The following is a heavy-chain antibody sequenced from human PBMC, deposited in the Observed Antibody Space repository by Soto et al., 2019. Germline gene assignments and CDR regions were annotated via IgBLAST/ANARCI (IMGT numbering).Heavy chain of an antibody. CDR1: GFTFSNAW. D-gene: IGHD3-10*01. CDR3: TTTYYYGSGSYSSSVWFDP. V-gene: IGHV3-15*07. J-gene: IGHJ5*02. Sequence: EVQLVESGGGLVKPGGSLRLSCAASGFTFSNAWMNWVRQAPGKGLEWVGRIKSKTDGGTTDYAAPVKGRFTISRDDSKNTLYLQMNSLKTEDTSVYYCTTTYYYGSGSYSSSVWFDPWGQGTLVTVSS. CDR2: IKSKTDGGTT.